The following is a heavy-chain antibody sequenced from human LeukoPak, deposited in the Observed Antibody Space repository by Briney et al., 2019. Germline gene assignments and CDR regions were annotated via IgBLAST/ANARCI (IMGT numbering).Heavy chain of an antibody. Sequence: SQTLSLTCTVSGASINSGSYYWNWIRQSAGKGLEWIGHIYTTGTTNCNPSLKSRVTTSLDTSKNQFSLNLNSVTAADSAVYYCARCTSTSCYNFDYGGQGPLVTVPS. V-gene: IGHV4-61*09. CDR1: GASINSGSYY. CDR2: IYTTGTT. CDR3: ARCTSTSCYNFDY. J-gene: IGHJ4*02. D-gene: IGHD2-2*02.